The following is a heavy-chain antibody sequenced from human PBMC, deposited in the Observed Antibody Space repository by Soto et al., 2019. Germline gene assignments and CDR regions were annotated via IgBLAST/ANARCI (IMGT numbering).Heavy chain of an antibody. V-gene: IGHV3-33*01. J-gene: IGHJ4*02. CDR3: ARGPYDSSGYYYVFDY. CDR1: GFTFSSYG. D-gene: IGHD3-22*01. CDR2: IWYDGSNK. Sequence: QVQLVESGGGVVQPGRSLRLSCAASGFTFSSYGMHWVRQAPGKGLEWVAVIWYDGSNKYYADSVKGRFTISRDNYKNTLYLQMNSLRAEDTAVYYCARGPYDSSGYYYVFDYWGQGTLVTVSS.